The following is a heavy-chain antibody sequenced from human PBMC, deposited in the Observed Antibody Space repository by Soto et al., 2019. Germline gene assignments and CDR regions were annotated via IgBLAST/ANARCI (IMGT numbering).Heavy chain of an antibody. Sequence: QVQLQESGPGLVKPSQTLSLTCTVSGGSISSGGYYWSWIRQHPGKGLEWIGYIYYSGSTYYNPSLQSRVTISVDTSKNHCSLKRSSLTAADTAVYYCASWSRGSGSYDYWGQGTLVTVSS. V-gene: IGHV4-31*03. J-gene: IGHJ4*02. CDR2: IYYSGST. CDR1: GGSISSGGYY. D-gene: IGHD3-10*01. CDR3: ASWSRGSGSYDY.